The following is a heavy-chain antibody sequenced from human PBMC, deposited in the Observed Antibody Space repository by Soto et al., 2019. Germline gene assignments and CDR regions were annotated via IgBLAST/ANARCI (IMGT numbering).Heavy chain of an antibody. CDR1: GGTFSSYT. J-gene: IGHJ6*03. CDR3: ATSGYGNYDPIPGIYYYYYLDV. V-gene: IGHV1-69*02. Sequence: QVQLVQSGAEVKKPGSSVKVSCKASGGTFSSYTISWVRQAPGQGLEWMGRIIPILGIANYAQKFQGRVTITADKSTSRAYMEVSSLSSEDTAVYYCATSGYGNYDPIPGIYYYYYLDVWGKGTTVTVCS. CDR2: IIPILGIA. D-gene: IGHD4-17*01.